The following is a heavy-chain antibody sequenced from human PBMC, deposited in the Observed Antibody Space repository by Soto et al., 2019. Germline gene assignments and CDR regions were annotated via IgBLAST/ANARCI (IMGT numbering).Heavy chain of an antibody. Sequence: QVQLVESGGGVVQPGRSLRLSCAASGFTFSGYGMHWVRQAPGKGLEWVAVISYDGSNKYYADSVKGRFTISRDNSKNTLYLQMNSLRAEDTAVYYCAKVLLWFGESYGMDVWGQGTTVTVSS. CDR1: GFTFSGYG. CDR3: AKVLLWFGESYGMDV. V-gene: IGHV3-30*18. J-gene: IGHJ6*02. D-gene: IGHD3-10*01. CDR2: ISYDGSNK.